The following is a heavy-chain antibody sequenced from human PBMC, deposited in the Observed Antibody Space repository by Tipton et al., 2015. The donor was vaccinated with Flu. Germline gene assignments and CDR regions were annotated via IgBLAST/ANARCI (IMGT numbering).Heavy chain of an antibody. CDR2: ISSGGTTI. V-gene: IGHV3-48*03. CDR3: ARDLGEEPPTDGLDV. Sequence: LTCAASGFTFSRYEMQWVRQAPGKGLEWVSYISSGGTTIYQADSVKGRFTISRDNAKNSLFLQMNSLRAEDTAVYYRARDLGEEPPTDGLDVWGQGTTVTVSS. J-gene: IGHJ6*02. CDR1: GFTFSRYE. D-gene: IGHD1-14*01.